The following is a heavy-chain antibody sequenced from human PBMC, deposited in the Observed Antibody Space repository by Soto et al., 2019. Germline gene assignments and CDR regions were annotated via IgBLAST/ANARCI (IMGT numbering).Heavy chain of an antibody. D-gene: IGHD3-3*01. CDR2: ISYDGNRE. V-gene: IGHV3-30*18. CDR1: GFTFSNYG. J-gene: IGHJ5*02. Sequence: QVQVVESGGGVVQPGRSLRLSCAASGFTFSNYGTHWVRQAPGKGLEWVAVISYDGNREYYIDSVKGRFTISRDNSENTVHLQMNSLRGEDTAVYYCAKDGDFRSFDGWLDAWGQGTLVTVSS. CDR3: AKDGDFRSFDGWLDA.